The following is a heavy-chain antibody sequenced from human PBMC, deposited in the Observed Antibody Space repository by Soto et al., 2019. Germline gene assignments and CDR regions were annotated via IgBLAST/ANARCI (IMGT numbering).Heavy chain of an antibody. CDR3: STILAAPPDYIYNNMET. Sequence: QVQLQASGPGLVTSSETLSLTCTVPGGSISTYYWSWIRQPPGKAMEWIGFFYYTGRTTYNAALKSRGTMKGVTSKNHFVLRLSAVTAADTGVYDGSTILAAPPDYIYNNMETWGEGTTVNVS. CDR2: FYYTGRT. V-gene: IGHV4-59*08. CDR1: GGSISTYY. J-gene: IGHJ6*03. D-gene: IGHD6-6*01.